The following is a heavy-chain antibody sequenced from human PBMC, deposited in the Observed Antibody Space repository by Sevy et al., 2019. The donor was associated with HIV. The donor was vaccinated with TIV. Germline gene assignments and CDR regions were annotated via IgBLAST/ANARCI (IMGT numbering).Heavy chain of an antibody. CDR2: ISYDGSNK. J-gene: IGHJ4*02. CDR3: AKEVATTYYYDSSGYYPGDY. Sequence: GGSLRLSCAASGFTFSSYGMHWVRQAPGKGLEWVAVISYDGSNKYYADSVKGRFTISRDNSKNTRYLQMNSLRAEDTAVYYCAKEVATTYYYDSSGYYPGDYWGQGTLVTVSS. V-gene: IGHV3-30*18. D-gene: IGHD3-22*01. CDR1: GFTFSSYG.